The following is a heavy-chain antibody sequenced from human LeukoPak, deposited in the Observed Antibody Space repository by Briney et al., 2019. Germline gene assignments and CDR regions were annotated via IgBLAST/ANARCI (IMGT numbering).Heavy chain of an antibody. V-gene: IGHV3-30-3*01. Sequence: GRSLRLSCAASGFTFSSYAMHWVRQAPGKGLEWVAVISYDGSNKYYADSVKGRLTISRDNSKNTLYLQMNSLRAEDTAVYYCAKDRGYSYGNWGQGTLVTVSS. CDR2: ISYDGSNK. D-gene: IGHD5-18*01. CDR1: GFTFSSYA. J-gene: IGHJ4*02. CDR3: AKDRGYSYGN.